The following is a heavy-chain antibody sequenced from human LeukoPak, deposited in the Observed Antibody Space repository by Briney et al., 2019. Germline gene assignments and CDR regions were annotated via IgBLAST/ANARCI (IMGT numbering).Heavy chain of an antibody. V-gene: IGHV3-53*05. D-gene: IGHD4-23*01. CDR3: ATDPGLRWSFDF. CDR2: IYSTGST. J-gene: IGHJ4*02. CDR1: GFTVRSHR. Sequence: GGSLRLSCAASGFTVRSHRLIWVRQAPGKGLEWVSVIYSTGSTYYADSVMGRFIISRDISKNTLYLQINGLRPDDTALYYCATDPGLRWSFDFWGQGPLVTVSS.